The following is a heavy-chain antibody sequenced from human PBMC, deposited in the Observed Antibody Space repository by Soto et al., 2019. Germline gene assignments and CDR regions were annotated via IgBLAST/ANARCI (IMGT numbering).Heavy chain of an antibody. CDR2: IYTSGST. CDR3: ARATYGSYWDWFDP. CDR1: CGSISSYY. D-gene: IGHD1-26*01. V-gene: IGHV4-4*07. J-gene: IGHJ5*02. Sequence: SETLSLTCTVSCGSISSYYWSWIRQPAGKGLEWIGRIYTSGSTNCNPSLKSRVTMSVDTSKNQFSLKLSSVTAADTAVYYCARATYGSYWDWFDPWGQGTLVTVSS.